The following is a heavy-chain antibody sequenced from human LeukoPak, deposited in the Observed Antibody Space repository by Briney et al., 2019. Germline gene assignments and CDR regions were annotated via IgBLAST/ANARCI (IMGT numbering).Heavy chain of an antibody. D-gene: IGHD3-22*01. CDR3: ARDYYDSSGYHYFDY. Sequence: TLSLTCTVSGGSLSSGGNYWRWIRQQPGKGLEWIGYIYYSGSTYYNPSLKSRVTISVDTSKNQFSLKLSSVTAADTAVYYCARDYYDSSGYHYFDYWGQGTLVTVSS. CDR1: GGSLSSGGNY. CDR2: IYYSGST. J-gene: IGHJ4*02. V-gene: IGHV4-31*03.